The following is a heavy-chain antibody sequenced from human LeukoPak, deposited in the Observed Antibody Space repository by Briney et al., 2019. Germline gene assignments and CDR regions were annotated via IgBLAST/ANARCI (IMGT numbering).Heavy chain of an antibody. D-gene: IGHD3-10*01. V-gene: IGHV4-59*08. J-gene: IGHJ5*02. CDR3: ARRYGSGSYGWWFDP. CDR2: IYYSGST. Sequence: PSETLSLTCTVSGGSISSYYWSWLRQPPGKGLEWIGYIYYSGSTNYNPSLKSRVTISVDTSKNQFSLKLSSVTAADTAVYYCARRYGSGSYGWWFDPWGQGTLVTVSS. CDR1: GGSISSYY.